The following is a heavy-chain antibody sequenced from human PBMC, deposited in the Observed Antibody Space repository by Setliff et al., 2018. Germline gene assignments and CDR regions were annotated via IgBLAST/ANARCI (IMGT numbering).Heavy chain of an antibody. Sequence: GESLKISCKGSGYSLTNYWSGWVRQMPGKGLEWMGIIYPGDSDTTDSPSFQGQVTISADRSISTANLQWSSLKASDTAMYYCGRQRYTSRWCVRDGFYILGQGTMVTVSS. CDR1: GYSLTNYW. V-gene: IGHV5-51*01. CDR3: GRQRYTSRWCVRDGFYI. CDR2: IYPGDSDT. J-gene: IGHJ3*02. D-gene: IGHD6-13*01.